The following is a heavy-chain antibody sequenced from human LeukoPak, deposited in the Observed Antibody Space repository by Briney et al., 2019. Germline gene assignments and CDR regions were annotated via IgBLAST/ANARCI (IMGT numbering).Heavy chain of an antibody. D-gene: IGHD1-26*01. J-gene: IGHJ4*02. CDR3: AGVTRELQGDYFDY. V-gene: IGHV3-48*02. Sequence: GGSLRLSCSASGFTLNIYSMNWVRQAPGKGREWVSYISSSSSTIYYAASVKGRFTISRDNAKNSLYLQMNSLRDEDTAEYYCAGVTRELQGDYFDYWGQGTLVTVSS. CDR1: GFTLNIYS. CDR2: ISSSSSTI.